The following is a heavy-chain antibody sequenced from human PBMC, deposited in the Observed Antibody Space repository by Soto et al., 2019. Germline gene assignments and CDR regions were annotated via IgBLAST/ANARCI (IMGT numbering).Heavy chain of an antibody. Sequence: GASVKVSCKASGGTFSSYAISWVRQAPGQGLEWMGGIIPIFGTANYAQKFQGRVTITADESTSTAYMELSSLRSEDTAVHYCARDWEVDSYSSGWPPQFDPWGQGTLVTVSS. CDR1: GGTFSSYA. CDR2: IIPIFGTA. CDR3: ARDWEVDSYSSGWPPQFDP. D-gene: IGHD6-19*01. J-gene: IGHJ5*02. V-gene: IGHV1-69*13.